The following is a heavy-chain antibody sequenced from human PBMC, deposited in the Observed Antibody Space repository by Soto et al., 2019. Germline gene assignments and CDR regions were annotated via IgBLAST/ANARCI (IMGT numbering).Heavy chain of an antibody. CDR1: GYTFTSYY. CDR2: INPSGGNT. J-gene: IGHJ5*02. D-gene: IGHD6-13*01. Sequence: ASVKVSCKASGYTFTSYYMHWVRQAPGQGLEWMGIINPSGGNTSYAQKFQGRVTMTRDTSTSTVYMELSSLRSEDTAVYYCAREDTAAAGTLYNWFDPWGQGTLVTVSS. CDR3: AREDTAAAGTLYNWFDP. V-gene: IGHV1-46*01.